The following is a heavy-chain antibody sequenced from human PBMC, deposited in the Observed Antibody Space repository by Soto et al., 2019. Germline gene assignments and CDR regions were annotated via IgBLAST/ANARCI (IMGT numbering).Heavy chain of an antibody. V-gene: IGHV3-23*01. J-gene: IGHJ6*02. CDR3: ARYDSSGYYWPYYYYGMDL. Sequence: GGSLRLSCAASGITFSDFAMAWLRQTTGKGLEWVSTISGRGDEIYYADSVKGRFTISRDNSRSTLYLQMNSLRAEDTAVYYCARYDSSGYYWPYYYYGMDLWGQGTLVTVSS. D-gene: IGHD3-22*01. CDR2: ISGRGDEI. CDR1: GITFSDFA.